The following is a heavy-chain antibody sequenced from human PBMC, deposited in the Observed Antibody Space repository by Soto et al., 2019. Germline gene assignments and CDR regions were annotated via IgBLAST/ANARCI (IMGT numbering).Heavy chain of an antibody. V-gene: IGHV3-30-3*01. CDR1: GFTFSSYA. CDR3: ARTKDTAMVPYGLDV. Sequence: HPGGSLRLSCAASGFTFSSYAMHWVRQAPGKGLEWVAVISYDGSNKYYADSVKGRFTISRDNSKNTLYLQMNSLRAEDTAVYYCARTKDTAMVPYGLDVWGQGTKVTVSS. D-gene: IGHD5-18*01. J-gene: IGHJ6*02. CDR2: ISYDGSNK.